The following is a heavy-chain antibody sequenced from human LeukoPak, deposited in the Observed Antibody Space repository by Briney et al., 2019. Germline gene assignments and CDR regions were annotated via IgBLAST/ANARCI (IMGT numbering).Heavy chain of an antibody. D-gene: IGHD2-2*01. CDR2: INHSGST. CDR1: GGSFSGYY. CDR3: ARVGYGSSTSCYFNRRVRNWFDP. Sequence: PSETLSLTCAVYGGSFSGYYWSWIRQPPGKGLEWIGEINHSGSTNYNPSLKSRVTISVDTSKNQFSLKLSSVTAADTAVYYCARVGYGSSTSCYFNRRVRNWFDPWGQGTLVTVSS. J-gene: IGHJ5*02. V-gene: IGHV4-34*01.